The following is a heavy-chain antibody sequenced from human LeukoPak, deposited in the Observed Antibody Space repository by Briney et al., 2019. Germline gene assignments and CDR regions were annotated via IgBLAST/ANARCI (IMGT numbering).Heavy chain of an antibody. Sequence: PSETLSLTCTVSGGSISSSSYYWGWIRQPPGKGLEWIGSIYYSGSTYYNPSLKSRVTISVDTSKNQFSLKLSSVTAADTAVYYCARAQTASGWYPAYYYYYMDVWGKGTTVTVSS. V-gene: IGHV4-39*07. CDR2: IYYSGST. D-gene: IGHD6-19*01. CDR3: ARAQTASGWYPAYYYYYMDV. J-gene: IGHJ6*03. CDR1: GGSISSSSYY.